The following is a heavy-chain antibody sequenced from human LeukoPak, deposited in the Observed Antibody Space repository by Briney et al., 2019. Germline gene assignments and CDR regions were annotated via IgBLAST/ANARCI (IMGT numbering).Heavy chain of an antibody. D-gene: IGHD6-19*01. J-gene: IGHJ5*02. CDR2: IYYSGST. CDR3: AREQQWLVSGALDP. V-gene: IGHV4-39*07. Sequence: PETLSLTCTVSGGSISSSSYYWGWIRQPPGKGLEWIGSIYYSGSTYYNPSLKSRVTISVDTSKNQFSLKLSSVTAADTAVYYCAREQQWLVSGALDPWGQGTLVTVSS. CDR1: GGSISSSSYY.